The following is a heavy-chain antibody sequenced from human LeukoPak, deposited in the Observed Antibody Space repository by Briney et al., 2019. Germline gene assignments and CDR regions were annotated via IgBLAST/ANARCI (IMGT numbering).Heavy chain of an antibody. J-gene: IGHJ4*02. D-gene: IGHD1-14*01. CDR1: GFTFSNVW. CDR3: ARARSPLTTPKIVTYLDY. Sequence: GGSLRLSCAASGFTFSNVWMSWVRQAPGKGLEWVGRIKSKTDGGTTDYAAPVKGRFTISRDDSKNTLYLQMNSLRAEDTAVYYCARARSPLTTPKIVTYLDYWGQGTLVTVSS. CDR2: IKSKTDGGTT. V-gene: IGHV3-15*01.